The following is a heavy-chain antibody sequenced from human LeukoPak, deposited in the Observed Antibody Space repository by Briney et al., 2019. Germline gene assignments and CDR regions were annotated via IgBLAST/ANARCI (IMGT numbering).Heavy chain of an antibody. CDR3: ARDRDRQLALTFDY. D-gene: IGHD6-6*01. CDR2: INPNSGGT. Sequence: GASVKVSCKASGYTFTGYYMHWVRQAPGQGLEWMGWINPNSGGTNYVQKFQGRVTMTRDTSISTAYMELSRLRSDDTAVYYCARDRDRQLALTFDYWGQGTLVTVSS. CDR1: GYTFTGYY. V-gene: IGHV1-2*02. J-gene: IGHJ4*02.